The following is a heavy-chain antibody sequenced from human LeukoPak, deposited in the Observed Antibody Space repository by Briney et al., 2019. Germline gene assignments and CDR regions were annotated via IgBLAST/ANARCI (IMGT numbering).Heavy chain of an antibody. Sequence: SETLSLTCTVSGGSISSYYWSWIRQPAGKGLEWIGRIYTSGNTNYNPSLKSRVTMSVDTSKKQFSLKLSSVTAADTAVYYCAKVATFGVVEYYFDYWGQGTLVTVSS. D-gene: IGHD3-3*01. CDR1: GGSISSYY. CDR2: IYTSGNT. J-gene: IGHJ4*02. CDR3: AKVATFGVVEYYFDY. V-gene: IGHV4-4*07.